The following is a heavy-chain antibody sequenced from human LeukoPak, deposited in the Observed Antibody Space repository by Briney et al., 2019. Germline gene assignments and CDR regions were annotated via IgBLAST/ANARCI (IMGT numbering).Heavy chain of an antibody. CDR2: ISSNGGST. CDR1: GFTFSSYA. Sequence: GSLRLSCSASGFTFSSYAMHWVRQAPGKGLEYVSAISSNGGSTYYADSVKGRFTISRDNSKNTLYLQMSSLRAEDTAVYYCVRGDVLLWFGELLGTPSDFDYWGQGTLVTVSS. CDR3: VRGDVLLWFGELLGTPSDFDY. J-gene: IGHJ4*02. D-gene: IGHD3-10*01. V-gene: IGHV3-64D*06.